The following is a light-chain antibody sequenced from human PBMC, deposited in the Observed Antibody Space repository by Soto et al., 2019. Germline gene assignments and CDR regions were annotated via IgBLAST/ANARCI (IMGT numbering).Light chain of an antibody. J-gene: IGKJ3*01. V-gene: IGKV3-20*01. Sequence: EIVLTQSPGTLSLSPGERATLSCRASQSVSSSYLAWYQQKPGQAPRLLIYGASSRATGIPDRFSGSGSGTDITLTISRLEPEDFAVYYCQQYGSSHTFGPGTKVDIK. CDR1: QSVSSSY. CDR2: GAS. CDR3: QQYGSSHT.